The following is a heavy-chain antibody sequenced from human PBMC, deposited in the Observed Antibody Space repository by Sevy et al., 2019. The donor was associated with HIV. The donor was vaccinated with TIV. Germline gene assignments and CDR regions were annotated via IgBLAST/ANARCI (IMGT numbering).Heavy chain of an antibody. D-gene: IGHD1-26*01. CDR1: GYTFTSYG. J-gene: IGHJ6*03. Sequence: ASVKVSCKASGYTFTSYGISWVRQAPGQGLEWMGWISAYNGNTNYAQKLQGRVTMTTDTSTSTAYMELRSLRSDDTAVYYCARGRSDSRSYYGFNYYYYMDVWGKGTTVTISS. V-gene: IGHV1-18*01. CDR3: ARGRSDSRSYYGFNYYYYMDV. CDR2: ISAYNGNT.